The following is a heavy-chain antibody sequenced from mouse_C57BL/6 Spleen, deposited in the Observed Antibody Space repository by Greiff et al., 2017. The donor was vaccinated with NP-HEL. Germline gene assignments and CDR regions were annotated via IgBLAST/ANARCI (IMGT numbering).Heavy chain of an antibody. CDR1: GYTFTSYW. Sequence: QVQLKQPGAELVMPGASVKLSCKASGYTFTSYWMHWVKQGPGQGLEWIGEIDPSDSYTNYNQKFKGKSTLTVDKSSSTAYMQLSSLTSEDSAVYYCARGSYDGFDYWGQGTTLTVSS. D-gene: IGHD2-3*01. V-gene: IGHV1-69*01. J-gene: IGHJ2*01. CDR2: IDPSDSYT. CDR3: ARGSYDGFDY.